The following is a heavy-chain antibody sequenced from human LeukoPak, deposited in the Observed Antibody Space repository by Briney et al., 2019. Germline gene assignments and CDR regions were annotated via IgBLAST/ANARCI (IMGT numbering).Heavy chain of an antibody. Sequence: GGSLRLPCAASGFSFSSYNMNWVRQAPGKVLEWVSSITTSSTYTFHADSVKGRFTISRGNAKNSLYLQMNSLRVEDTAVYYCARDPYSGSYGDSYYYYMDVWGKGTTVTISS. CDR3: ARDPYSGSYGDSYYYYMDV. V-gene: IGHV3-21*01. CDR1: GFSFSSYN. D-gene: IGHD1-26*01. CDR2: ITTSSTYT. J-gene: IGHJ6*03.